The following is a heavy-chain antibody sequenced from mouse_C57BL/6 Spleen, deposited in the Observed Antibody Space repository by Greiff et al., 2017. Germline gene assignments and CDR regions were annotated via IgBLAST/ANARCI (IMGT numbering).Heavy chain of an antibody. Sequence: EVKLVESGEGLVKPGGSLKISCAASGFTFSSYAMSWVRQTPEKRLEWVAYISSGGDYIYYADTVKGRFTISRDNARNTLYLQMSSLKSEDTAMYYCTRHYYGSSPWYFDVWGTGTTVSVSS. V-gene: IGHV5-9-1*02. CDR1: GFTFSSYA. D-gene: IGHD1-1*01. CDR2: ISSGGDYI. CDR3: TRHYYGSSPWYFDV. J-gene: IGHJ1*03.